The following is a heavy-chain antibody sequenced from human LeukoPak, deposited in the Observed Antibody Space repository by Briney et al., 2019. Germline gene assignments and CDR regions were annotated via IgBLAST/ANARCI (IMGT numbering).Heavy chain of an antibody. Sequence: GGSLRLSCAASGFTFSSYAMHWVRQAPGKGLEWVAVISYDGSNKYYADSVKGRFTISRDNSKNTLYLQMNSLRAEDTAGYYCARDLAGWGRGTLVTVSS. CDR2: ISYDGSNK. V-gene: IGHV3-30-3*01. D-gene: IGHD3-10*01. CDR3: ARDLAG. CDR1: GFTFSSYA. J-gene: IGHJ4*02.